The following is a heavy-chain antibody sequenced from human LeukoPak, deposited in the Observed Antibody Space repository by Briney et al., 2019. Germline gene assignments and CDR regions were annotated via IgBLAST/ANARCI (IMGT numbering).Heavy chain of an antibody. V-gene: IGHV3-7*01. CDR3: ARLATSYDFWSGYYYYYYMDV. CDR1: GFTFSSYW. D-gene: IGHD3-3*01. J-gene: IGHJ6*03. Sequence: GGSLRLSCAASGFTFSSYWMSWVRQAPGKGLEWVANIKQDGSEKYYVDSVKGRFTISRDNAKNSLYLQMNSLRAEDTAVYYCARLATSYDFWSGYYYYYYMDVWGKGTTVTVSS. CDR2: IKQDGSEK.